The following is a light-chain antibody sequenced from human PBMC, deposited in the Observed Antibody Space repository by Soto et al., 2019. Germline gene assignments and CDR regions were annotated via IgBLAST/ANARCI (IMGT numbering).Light chain of an antibody. J-gene: IGLJ1*01. Sequence: QSVLTQPVSVSGSPGQSITISCTGTSSDVGGYNYVSWYQQHPGKAPKFMIYDVSNRPSGVSTRFSGSTSGNTASLTISGLQAEDEADYYCNSYTTSNTRQIVFGTGTKVTVL. CDR2: DVS. CDR1: SSDVGGYNY. CDR3: NSYTTSNTRQIV. V-gene: IGLV2-14*01.